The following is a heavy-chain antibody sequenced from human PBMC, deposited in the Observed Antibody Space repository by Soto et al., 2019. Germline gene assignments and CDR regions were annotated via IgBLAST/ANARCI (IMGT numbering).Heavy chain of an antibody. CDR2: ISGSGAST. Sequence: GGSLRLSCAASGFTFSNYAMSWVRQAPGKGLEWVSAISGSGASTNYADSVKGRFTISRDNSKNTLFLQMNSLRADDTAVYYCAKMPHGYCSGGSCTTGGYWGQGSLVTVSS. J-gene: IGHJ4*02. CDR1: GFTFSNYA. CDR3: AKMPHGYCSGGSCTTGGY. V-gene: IGHV3-23*01. D-gene: IGHD2-15*01.